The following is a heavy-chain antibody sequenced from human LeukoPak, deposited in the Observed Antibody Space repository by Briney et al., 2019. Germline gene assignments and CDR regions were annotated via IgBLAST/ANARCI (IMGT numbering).Heavy chain of an antibody. CDR2: IRYDGSNK. J-gene: IGHJ3*02. D-gene: IGHD1-26*01. V-gene: IGHV3-30*02. CDR1: GFTFSSYG. Sequence: GGSLRLSCAASGFTFSSYGMHWVRQAPGKGLEWVAFIRYDGSNKYYADSVKGRFTISRDNSKNALYLQMNSLRAEDTAVYYCAKDGKSPDAFDIWGQGTMVTVSS. CDR3: AKDGKSPDAFDI.